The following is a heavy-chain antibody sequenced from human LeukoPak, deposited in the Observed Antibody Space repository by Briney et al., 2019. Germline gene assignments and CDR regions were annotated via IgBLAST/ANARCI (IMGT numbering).Heavy chain of an antibody. CDR2: IYYSGST. CDR3: AKRSYGSGSHDY. CDR1: GGSISSYY. V-gene: IGHV4-59*01. J-gene: IGHJ4*02. D-gene: IGHD3-10*01. Sequence: SETLSLTCTVSGGSISSYYRSWIRQPPGKGLEWIGYIYYSGSTNYNPSLKSRVTISVDMSKNQFSLKLSSVTAADTAVYYCAKRSYGSGSHDYWGQGTLVTVSS.